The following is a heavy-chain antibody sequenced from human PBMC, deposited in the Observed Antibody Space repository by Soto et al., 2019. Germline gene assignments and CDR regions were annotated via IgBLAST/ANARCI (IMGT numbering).Heavy chain of an antibody. V-gene: IGHV1-8*01. CDR3: ARRKERSGPHYFDY. J-gene: IGHJ4*02. CDR1: GYTFTTYD. CDR2: MNPYSGKT. Sequence: ASVQVSCKASGYTFTTYDISWVRQATGQWLEWMGWMNPYSGKTGYAQKFQGRVTVTRNTSISTVYMELSGLRPDDTAVYYCARRKERSGPHYFDYWGQGSQVTVSS.